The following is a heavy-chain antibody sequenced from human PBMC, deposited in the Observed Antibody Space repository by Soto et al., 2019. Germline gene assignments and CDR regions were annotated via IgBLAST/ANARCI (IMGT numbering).Heavy chain of an antibody. Sequence: QVQLQESGPGLVKPSQTLSLTCTVSGDSITSANFYCSWIRQHPGKGLEWIGYIYYTGTTYYNPSLKSRINISVDTSRNQFSLTLSSVTAADTAVYFCDFYNWNWFDPWGQGTLVTVSS. CDR2: IYYTGTT. CDR1: GDSITSANFY. CDR3: DFYNWNWFDP. J-gene: IGHJ5*02. D-gene: IGHD1-20*01. V-gene: IGHV4-31*03.